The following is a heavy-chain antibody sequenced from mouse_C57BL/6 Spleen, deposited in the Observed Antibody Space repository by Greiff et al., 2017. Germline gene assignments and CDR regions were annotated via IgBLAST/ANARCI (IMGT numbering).Heavy chain of an antibody. Sequence: EVMLVESGGGLVQPGGSLKLSCAASGFTFSDYYMYWVRQTPEQRLEWVAYISNGGGSTYYPDTVKGRFTISRDNAKNTLYLQMSRLKSEDTAMYYCAREGYGNYPTAYFDVWGTGTTVTVSS. CDR1: GFTFSDYY. V-gene: IGHV5-12*01. D-gene: IGHD2-1*01. CDR3: AREGYGNYPTAYFDV. J-gene: IGHJ1*03. CDR2: ISNGGGST.